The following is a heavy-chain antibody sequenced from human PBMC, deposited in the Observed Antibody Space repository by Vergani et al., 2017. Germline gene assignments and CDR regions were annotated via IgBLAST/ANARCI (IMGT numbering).Heavy chain of an antibody. D-gene: IGHD6-19*01. CDR2: IYYSGST. CDR1: GASIRSSNYY. J-gene: IGHJ5*02. V-gene: IGHV4-39*01. CDR3: ARHSTVEWLVRLGWIDP. Sequence: QLQLQESGPGLVKPSATLSLTCSVSGASIRSSNYYWGRIRQPPGKGLEWIASIYYSGSTYYNPSLKSRVTISVDTSKHQFSLKLSSVTAADTAVYFCARHSTVEWLVRLGWIDPWGQGILVTVSS.